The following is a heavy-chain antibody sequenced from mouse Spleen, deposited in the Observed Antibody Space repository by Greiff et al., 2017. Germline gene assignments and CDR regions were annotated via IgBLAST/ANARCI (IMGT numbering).Heavy chain of an antibody. Sequence: QVQLQQSGAELVRPGTSVKVSCKASGYAFTNYLIEWVKQRPGQGLEWIGVINPGSGGTNYNEKFKGKATLTADKSSSTAYMQLSSLTSEDSAVYFCARVDYGSSYDYWGQGTTLIVSS. CDR2: INPGSGGT. J-gene: IGHJ2*01. D-gene: IGHD1-1*01. CDR3: ARVDYGSSYDY. V-gene: IGHV1-54*01. CDR1: GYAFTNYL.